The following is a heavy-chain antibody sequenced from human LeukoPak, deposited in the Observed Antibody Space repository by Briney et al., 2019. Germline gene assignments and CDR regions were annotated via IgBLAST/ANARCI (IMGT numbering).Heavy chain of an antibody. Sequence: GGSLRLSCAASGFTFSSYAMHWVRQAPGKGLEGGAIISYDGSNKYYADSVKGRLTISRDNSNNTLYLQMSSLRAADTAVYFCARSSPTMVSDAFDIWGQGTLVTVSS. CDR1: GFTFSSYA. CDR3: ARSSPTMVSDAFDI. J-gene: IGHJ3*02. V-gene: IGHV3-30*04. CDR2: ISYDGSNK. D-gene: IGHD3-10*01.